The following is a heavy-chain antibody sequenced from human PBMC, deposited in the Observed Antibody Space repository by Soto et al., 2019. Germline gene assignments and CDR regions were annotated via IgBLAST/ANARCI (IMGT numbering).Heavy chain of an antibody. D-gene: IGHD1-7*01. CDR1: GGSISSSSYY. CDR3: ARSVDGLELLY. V-gene: IGHV4-39*01. J-gene: IGHJ4*02. CDR2: IYYSGST. Sequence: SETLSLTCTVSGGSISSSSYYWGWIRQPPGKGLEWIGSIYYSGSTYYNPSLKSRVTISVDTSKNQFSLKLSSVTAADTAVYYCARSVDGLELLYWGQGTPVTVSS.